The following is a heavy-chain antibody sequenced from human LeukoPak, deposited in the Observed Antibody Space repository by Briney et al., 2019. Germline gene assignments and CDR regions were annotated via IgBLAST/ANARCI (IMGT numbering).Heavy chain of an antibody. V-gene: IGHV4-59*02. J-gene: IGHJ4*02. Sequence: SETLSLTCTVSGGSVSDCYWSWIRQSPGKGREWIGYIYYTGTSYNPSLKSRVTISADTSKNQFSLNLSSVTAADTAVYYCASRKLGNDYWGQGTLVTVSS. CDR1: GGSVSDCY. D-gene: IGHD7-27*01. CDR3: ASRKLGNDY. CDR2: IYYTGT.